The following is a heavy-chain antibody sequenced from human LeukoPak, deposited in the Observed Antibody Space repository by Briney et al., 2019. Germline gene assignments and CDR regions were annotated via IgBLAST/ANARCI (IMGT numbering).Heavy chain of an antibody. CDR1: GGTFSSYA. Sequence: ASVKVPCKASGGTFSSYAISWVRQAPGQGLEWMGGIIPIFGTANYAQKFQGRVTITADESTSTAYMELSSLRSEDTAVYYCASRYSYGYEDFDYWGQGTLVTVSS. CDR3: ASRYSYGYEDFDY. CDR2: IIPIFGTA. V-gene: IGHV1-69*13. J-gene: IGHJ4*02. D-gene: IGHD5-18*01.